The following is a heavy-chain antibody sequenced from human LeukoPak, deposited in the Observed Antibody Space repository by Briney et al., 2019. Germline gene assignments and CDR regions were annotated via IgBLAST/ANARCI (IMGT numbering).Heavy chain of an antibody. CDR1: GYTFSSYG. CDR2: ISAYNGNT. V-gene: IGHV1-18*01. J-gene: IGHJ4*02. Sequence: ASVKVSCKASGYTFSSYGISWVRQAPGQRLEWMGWISAYNGNTNYAQKLQGRVTMTTDTSTSTAYMELRSLRSDDTAVYYCARDLDQYSGRFGGFGHDFWGQGTLVTVSS. D-gene: IGHD1-26*01. CDR3: ARDLDQYSGRFGGFGHDF.